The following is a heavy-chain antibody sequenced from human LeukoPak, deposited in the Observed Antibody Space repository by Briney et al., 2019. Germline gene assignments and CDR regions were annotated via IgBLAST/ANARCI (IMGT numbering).Heavy chain of an antibody. CDR2: ISSRSGYT. J-gene: IGHJ6*02. D-gene: IGHD5-18*01. V-gene: IGHV3-11*05. CDR1: GFTFSDYY. Sequence: GGSLRLSCAASGFTFSDYYMSWIRQAPGKGLEWVSYISSRSGYTNYADSVKGRFTISRDNAKNSLYLQMNSLRAEDTAVYHCARARDTASRPPYYYYYGMDVWGQGTTVTVSS. CDR3: ARARDTASRPPYYYYYGMDV.